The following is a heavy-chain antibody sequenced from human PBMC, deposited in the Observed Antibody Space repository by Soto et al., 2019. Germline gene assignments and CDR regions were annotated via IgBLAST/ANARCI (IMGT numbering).Heavy chain of an antibody. V-gene: IGHV1-69*13. D-gene: IGHD4-17*01. J-gene: IGHJ3*01. CDR2: ILPVFDTA. CDR3: ARGHEYGGNSDAFDV. Sequence: QVHLVQSGAEVKKPGSSVKVSCKYSGGTFKTESINWVRQAPGQGLEWMGNILPVFDTADYAPKFQGRVTITADQATRTAYMELRSLRSQDAALYCCARGHEYGGNSDAFDVWGPGAMVTGSS. CDR1: GGTFKTES.